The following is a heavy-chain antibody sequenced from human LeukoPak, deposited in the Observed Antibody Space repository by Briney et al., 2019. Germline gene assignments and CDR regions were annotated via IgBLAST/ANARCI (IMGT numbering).Heavy chain of an antibody. V-gene: IGHV4-59*11. CDR1: GGSLSSHY. J-gene: IGHJ6*02. CDR2: IFSTGTT. CDR3: ARAVTMVRGNYYGMDV. D-gene: IGHD3-10*01. Sequence: SETLSLTCTVSGGSLSSHYWSWIRQPPGKGLELIGHIFSTGTTFYNPSLKSRVTISVDTSKNQFSLKLSSVTAADTAVYYCARAVTMVRGNYYGMDVWGQGTTVTVSS.